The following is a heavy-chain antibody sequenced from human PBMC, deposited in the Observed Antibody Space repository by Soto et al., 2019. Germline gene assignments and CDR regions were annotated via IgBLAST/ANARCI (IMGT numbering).Heavy chain of an antibody. Sequence: SVKVSCKASGGTFSSYAISWVRQAPGQGLEWMGGIIPIFGTANYAQKFQGRVTITADKSTSTAYMELSSLRSEDTAVYYCARGGRIADLGLEGPWFDPWGQGTLVTVSS. D-gene: IGHD6-13*01. CDR2: IIPIFGTA. CDR3: ARGGRIADLGLEGPWFDP. J-gene: IGHJ5*02. V-gene: IGHV1-69*06. CDR1: GGTFSSYA.